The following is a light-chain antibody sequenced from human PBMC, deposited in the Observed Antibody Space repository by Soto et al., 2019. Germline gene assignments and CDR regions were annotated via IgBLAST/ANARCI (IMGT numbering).Light chain of an antibody. CDR1: QSVSRH. CDR3: QQRSNWPWT. J-gene: IGKJ1*01. V-gene: IGKV3-11*01. Sequence: EIVLTQSPATLSLSPGDRAPISCRASQSVSRHLAWYQQKPGQAPRLLIYDASNRATGIPARFSGSRSGTDFTLTISSLEPEDFAVYYCQQRSNWPWTFGQGTKVDIK. CDR2: DAS.